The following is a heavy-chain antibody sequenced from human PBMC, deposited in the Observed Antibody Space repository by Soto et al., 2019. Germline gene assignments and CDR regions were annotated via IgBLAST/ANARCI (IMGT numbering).Heavy chain of an antibody. CDR1: GGSISSYY. CDR3: ARVYDFWSGYNLFDI. CDR2: IYYSGST. V-gene: IGHV4-59*01. J-gene: IGHJ3*02. D-gene: IGHD3-3*01. Sequence: SETLSLTCTVSGGSISSYYWSWIRRPPGKGLEWIGYIYYSGSTNYNPSLKSRVTISVDTSKNQFSLKLSSVTAADTAVYYCARVYDFWSGYNLFDIWGQGTMVTVSS.